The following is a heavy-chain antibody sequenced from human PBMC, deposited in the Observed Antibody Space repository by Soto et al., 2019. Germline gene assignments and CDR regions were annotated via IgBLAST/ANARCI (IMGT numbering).Heavy chain of an antibody. J-gene: IGHJ4*02. CDR3: VKDGGYCSSTTCYSPRNHYFDS. CDR2: IKFDGSEK. V-gene: IGHV3-7*03. D-gene: IGHD2-2*01. CDR1: GFTFSDYW. Sequence: RRSLRLSCAASGFTFSDYWMSWVRQAPGKGPEWVANIKFDGSEKQYVDSVKGRFSISRDNSRNSLFLQMNSLRAGDTAVYYCVKDGGYCSSTTCYSPRNHYFDSWGKGPLLTVSS.